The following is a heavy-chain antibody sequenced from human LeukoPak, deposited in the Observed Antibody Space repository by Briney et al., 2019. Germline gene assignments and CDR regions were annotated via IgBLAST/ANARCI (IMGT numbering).Heavy chain of an antibody. D-gene: IGHD6-13*01. J-gene: IGHJ5*02. Sequence: PGRSLRLSCAASGFTFSNYGIHWVRQAPGKGLEWVAVISYDGSDKYYVDSVKGRFTISRDNAKNSLYLQMNSLRAEDTAVYYCAGTGSSWYEVNWFDPWGQGTLVTVSS. CDR3: AGTGSSWYEVNWFDP. CDR1: GFTFSNYG. V-gene: IGHV3-30*03. CDR2: ISYDGSDK.